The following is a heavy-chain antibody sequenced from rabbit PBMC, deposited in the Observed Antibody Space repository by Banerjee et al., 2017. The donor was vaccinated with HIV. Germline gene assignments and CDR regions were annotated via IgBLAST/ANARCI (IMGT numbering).Heavy chain of an antibody. CDR2: INTGSGST. CDR3: AYSSGWGADFNL. CDR1: GFDFSSYS. V-gene: IGHV1S7*01. J-gene: IGHJ4*01. D-gene: IGHD4-1*01. Sequence: QLVESGGGLVQPGGSLKLSCKASGFDFSSYSMSWDRQAPGKGLEWIAYINTGSGSTYYASWVNGRFTISSDNAQNTVFLQLNSLTAADTATYFCAYSSGWGADFNLWGPGTLVTVS.